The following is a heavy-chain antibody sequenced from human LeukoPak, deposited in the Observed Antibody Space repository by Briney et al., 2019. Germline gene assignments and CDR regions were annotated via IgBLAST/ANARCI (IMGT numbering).Heavy chain of an antibody. CDR3: ATTNYGSGSRPHPLYFYYYMDV. Sequence: PGGSLRLSCAASGFTFSNYNMNWVRQAPGKGLEWVSYITLSSSTIYYADSVKGRFTISRDNAKNSLYLQMNSLRAEDTAVYYCATTNYGSGSRPHPLYFYYYMDVWGKGTTVTISS. CDR2: ITLSSSTI. V-gene: IGHV3-48*04. CDR1: GFTFSNYN. D-gene: IGHD3-10*01. J-gene: IGHJ6*03.